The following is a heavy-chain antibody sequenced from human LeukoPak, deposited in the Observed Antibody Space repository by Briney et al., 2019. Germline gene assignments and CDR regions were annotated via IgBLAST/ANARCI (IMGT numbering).Heavy chain of an antibody. CDR3: AKDGGWVAQGLIDY. Sequence: PGGSLRLSCAASGFTFSSYVMHWVRQAPGKGLEWVAVIWYDGSNKYYSDSVKGRFTISRDNSKNTLYLQMNSLRAEDTAVYYCAKDGGWVAQGLIDYWGQGTLVTVSS. CDR1: GFTFSSYV. D-gene: IGHD2-15*01. CDR2: IWYDGSNK. J-gene: IGHJ4*02. V-gene: IGHV3-33*06.